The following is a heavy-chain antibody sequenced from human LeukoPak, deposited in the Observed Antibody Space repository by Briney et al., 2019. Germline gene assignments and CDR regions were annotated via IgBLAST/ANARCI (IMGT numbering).Heavy chain of an antibody. CDR2: ISSSSSYI. Sequence: PGGSLRLSCAASGFTFDDYGMSWVRQAPGKGLEWVSSISSSSSYIYYADSVKGRFTISRDNAKNSLYLQMNSLRAEDTAVYYCARPPNSNSDYWGQGTLVTVSS. D-gene: IGHD4-11*01. V-gene: IGHV3-21*01. CDR3: ARPPNSNSDY. CDR1: GFTFDDYG. J-gene: IGHJ4*02.